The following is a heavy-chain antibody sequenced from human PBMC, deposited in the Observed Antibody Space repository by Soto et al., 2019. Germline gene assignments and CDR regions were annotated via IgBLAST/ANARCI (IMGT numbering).Heavy chain of an antibody. CDR3: AGYRGYCVCDKGRYYYYYYCMDV. CDR1: GFTFSSYG. D-gene: IGHD2-2*03. Sequence: GGSLRLSCAASGFTFSSYGMHWVRQAPGKGLEWVAVISYDGSNKYYADSVKGRFTISRDNSKNTLYLQMNSLRAEDTAVYYCAGYRGYCVCDKGRYYYYYYCMDVWGKGTTVTVSS. V-gene: IGHV3-30*03. CDR2: ISYDGSNK. J-gene: IGHJ6*03.